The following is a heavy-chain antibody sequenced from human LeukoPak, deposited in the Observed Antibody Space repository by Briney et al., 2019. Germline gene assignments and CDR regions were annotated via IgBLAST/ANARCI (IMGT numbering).Heavy chain of an antibody. Sequence: SVEVSCKASGGTFSSYAISWVRQAPGQGLEWMGRIIPIFGTANYAQKFQGRVTITTDESTSTAYMELSSLRSEDTAVYYCARMIDFWSGYSGYWGQGTLVTVSS. CDR2: IIPIFGTA. V-gene: IGHV1-69*05. J-gene: IGHJ4*02. D-gene: IGHD3-3*01. CDR1: GGTFSSYA. CDR3: ARMIDFWSGYSGY.